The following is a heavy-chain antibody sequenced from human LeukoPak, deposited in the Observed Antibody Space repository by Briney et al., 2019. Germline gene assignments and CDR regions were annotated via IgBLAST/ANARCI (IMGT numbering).Heavy chain of an antibody. Sequence: SETLSLTCAVYGGSFSGYYWSWIRQPPGKGLEWIGEINHSGSTNYNPSPKSRVTISVDTSKNQFSLKLSSVTAADTAVYYCASSSPNCSGGSCYFGYWGQGTLVTVSS. CDR3: ASSSPNCSGGSCYFGY. J-gene: IGHJ4*02. D-gene: IGHD2-15*01. CDR2: INHSGST. CDR1: GGSFSGYY. V-gene: IGHV4-34*01.